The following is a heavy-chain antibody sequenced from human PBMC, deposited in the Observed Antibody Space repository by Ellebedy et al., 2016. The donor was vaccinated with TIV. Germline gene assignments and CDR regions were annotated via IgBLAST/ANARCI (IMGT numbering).Heavy chain of an antibody. Sequence: ASVKVSCXASGYTFTSYYMHWVRQAPGQGLEWMGIINPSGGSTSYAQKFQGRVTMTRDTSTSTVYMELSSLRSEDTAVYYCARDVRGWQQQVLGYYGMDVWGQGTTVTVSS. CDR1: GYTFTSYY. D-gene: IGHD6-13*01. CDR2: INPSGGST. V-gene: IGHV1-46*01. CDR3: ARDVRGWQQQVLGYYGMDV. J-gene: IGHJ6*02.